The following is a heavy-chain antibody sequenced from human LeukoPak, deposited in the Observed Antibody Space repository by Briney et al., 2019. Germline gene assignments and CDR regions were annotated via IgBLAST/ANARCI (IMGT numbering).Heavy chain of an antibody. V-gene: IGHV3-7*01. CDR1: GFTFSSYG. CDR2: IKEDGSEK. J-gene: IGHJ4*02. Sequence: PGGSLRLSCAASGFTFSSYGMHWVRQAPGKGLEWVANIKEDGSEKYYVDSVMGRFTISRDNAKNSQYLEMNSLRAEDTAVYYCARGRFNYDSTGYSSFYHWGQGTLVTVSS. D-gene: IGHD3-22*01. CDR3: ARGRFNYDSTGYSSFYH.